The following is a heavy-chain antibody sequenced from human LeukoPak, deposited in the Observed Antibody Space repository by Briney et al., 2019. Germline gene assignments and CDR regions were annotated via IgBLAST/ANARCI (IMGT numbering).Heavy chain of an antibody. CDR3: ATGGDDTSFDY. Sequence: GGSLRLSCSASGFTFSAYAMYWVRQAPGKGLEYVSGISSNGGSSFYADSVKGRFTISRDNSKNTLYLQMNSLRAEDTAVYYCATGGDDTSFDYWGQGTLVTVSS. V-gene: IGHV3-64*04. J-gene: IGHJ4*02. D-gene: IGHD3-10*01. CDR2: ISSNGGSS. CDR1: GFTFSAYA.